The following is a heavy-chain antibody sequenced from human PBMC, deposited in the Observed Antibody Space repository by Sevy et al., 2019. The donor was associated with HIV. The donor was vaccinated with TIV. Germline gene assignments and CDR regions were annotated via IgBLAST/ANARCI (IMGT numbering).Heavy chain of an antibody. D-gene: IGHD5-12*01. CDR2: ISYDGSHK. CDR3: AGEAGYSVCWFPGY. CDR1: GFTFSTYA. Sequence: GGSLRLSCAASGFTFSTYAMHWVRQAPGKGLEWVAVISYDGSHKYYADSVKGRFTISRDISKDTLFLEMNSLRAEDTAVYYCAGEAGYSVCWFPGYWGQGRLVTVSS. V-gene: IGHV3-30*03. J-gene: IGHJ4*02.